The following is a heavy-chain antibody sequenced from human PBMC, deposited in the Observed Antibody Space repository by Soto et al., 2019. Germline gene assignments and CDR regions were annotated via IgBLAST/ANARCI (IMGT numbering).Heavy chain of an antibody. CDR3: AHSGLYYYGSGSYYNR. J-gene: IGHJ4*02. Sequence: QITLKESGPTLVKPTQTLTLTCTFSGFSLSTSGVGVGWIRQPLGEALEGLALIYWDEDKRYSPSLKSRLTITKDTSKNQVVLTMTNMDPVDTATYYCAHSGLYYYGSGSYYNRWGQGTLVTVSS. CDR2: IYWDEDK. CDR1: GFSLSTSGVG. V-gene: IGHV2-5*02. D-gene: IGHD3-10*01.